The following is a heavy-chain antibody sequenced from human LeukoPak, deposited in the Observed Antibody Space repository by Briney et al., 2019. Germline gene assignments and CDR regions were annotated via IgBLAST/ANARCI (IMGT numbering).Heavy chain of an antibody. CDR2: IKAKPDGGTT. J-gene: IGHJ6*02. D-gene: IGHD3-10*01. Sequence: GGSLNSPGQALELPLGKPGLTGFGQPQGKGLNWVGGIKAKPDGGTTDYAAPVKGRFTISRDDSKNTLYLQMNSLKTEDTAVYYCTTAALWFGELLPPPGDYYGMDVWGQGTTVTVSS. CDR1: ELPLGKPG. CDR3: TTAALWFGELLPPPGDYYGMDV. V-gene: IGHV3-15*01.